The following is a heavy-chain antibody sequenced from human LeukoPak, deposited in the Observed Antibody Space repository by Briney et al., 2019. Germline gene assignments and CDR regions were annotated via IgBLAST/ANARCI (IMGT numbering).Heavy chain of an antibody. Sequence: ASVKVSCKASGYTFTGYYMHWVRQAPGQGLEWMGWINPNSGGTNYAQKLQGRVTMTTDTSTSTAYMELRSLRSDDTAVYYCARDHRQWLVREFDYWGQGTLVTVSS. J-gene: IGHJ4*02. V-gene: IGHV1-2*02. CDR2: INPNSGGT. D-gene: IGHD6-19*01. CDR1: GYTFTGYY. CDR3: ARDHRQWLVREFDY.